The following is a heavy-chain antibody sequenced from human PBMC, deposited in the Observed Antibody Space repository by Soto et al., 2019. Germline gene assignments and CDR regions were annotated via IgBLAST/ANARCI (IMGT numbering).Heavy chain of an antibody. CDR1: GYTFTNYW. V-gene: IGHV5-51*01. Sequence: GESLKISCKGSGYTFTNYWIGWVRQMPGKGLEWRGIIYPGDSDIRYNPSVQGQVTISADKSISTAYLQGSSLKASDTAIYYCARQGGSSIWFDPWGKGTLVTVSS. J-gene: IGHJ5*02. D-gene: IGHD6-13*01. CDR3: ARQGGSSIWFDP. CDR2: IYPGDSDI.